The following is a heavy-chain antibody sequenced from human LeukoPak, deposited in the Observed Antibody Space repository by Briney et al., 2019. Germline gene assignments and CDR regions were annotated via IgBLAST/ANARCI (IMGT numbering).Heavy chain of an antibody. CDR1: GFTFSSYT. J-gene: IGHJ4*02. D-gene: IGHD3-22*01. V-gene: IGHV3-21*01. CDR2: ITTSSSYI. CDR3: ARHVVAVGFDY. Sequence: GGSLRLSCAASGFTFSSYTMNWVRQAPGKGLEWVSSITTSSSYIYYADSVKGRFTISRDNAKNSLCLQMDSLRAEDTAVYYCARHVVAVGFDYWGQGTLVTVSS.